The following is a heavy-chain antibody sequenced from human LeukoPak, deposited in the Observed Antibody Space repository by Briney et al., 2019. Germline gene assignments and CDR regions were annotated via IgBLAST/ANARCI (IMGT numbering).Heavy chain of an antibody. D-gene: IGHD5-12*01. CDR2: ISGSSGTT. V-gene: IGHV3-23*01. CDR3: ARGRSGYRNDAFDI. Sequence: GGTLRLSCAASGFTFSNYGMSWVRQAPGKGLEWISAISGSSGTTYYADSVKGRFTISRDNSNNTLYLQLNSLRADDTAVYYCARGRSGYRNDAFDIWGQGTMVTVSS. J-gene: IGHJ3*02. CDR1: GFTFSNYG.